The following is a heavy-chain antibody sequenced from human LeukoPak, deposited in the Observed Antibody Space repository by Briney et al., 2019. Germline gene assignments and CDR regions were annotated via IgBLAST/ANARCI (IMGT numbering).Heavy chain of an antibody. Sequence: ASVKVSCKASGYTFTSYDINWVRQATGQGLEWMGWMNPNSGNTDYAQKFQGRVTMTRNTSISTAYMELSSLRSEDTAVYYCARPYYDFWSGYVFDPWGQGTLVTVSS. CDR1: GYTFTSYD. CDR3: ARPYYDFWSGYVFDP. CDR2: MNPNSGNT. J-gene: IGHJ5*02. V-gene: IGHV1-8*01. D-gene: IGHD3-3*01.